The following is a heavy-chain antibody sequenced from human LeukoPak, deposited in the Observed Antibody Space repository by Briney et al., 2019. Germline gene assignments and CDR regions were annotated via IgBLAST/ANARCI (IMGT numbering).Heavy chain of an antibody. J-gene: IGHJ4*02. V-gene: IGHV3-53*01. CDR2: IYSDGRT. Sequence: GGSLRLSCAASGFSVSDYYMNWVRQAPGKGLEWVSFIYSDGRTYYAESVKGRFTISRDNSKNTVYLQMNSLRVEDTAVYFCARDDIPVIWGQGTLVTVSS. CDR3: ARDDIPVI. D-gene: IGHD2-15*01. CDR1: GFSVSDYY.